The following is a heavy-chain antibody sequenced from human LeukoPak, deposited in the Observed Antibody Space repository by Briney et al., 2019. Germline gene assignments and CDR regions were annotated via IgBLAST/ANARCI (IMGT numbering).Heavy chain of an antibody. D-gene: IGHD2-2*01. J-gene: IGHJ6*03. CDR1: GGSISSYY. V-gene: IGHV4-59*01. Sequence: SETLSLTCTVSGGSISSYYWSWIRQPPWKGLEWIGYIYYSGSTNYNPSLKSRVTISVDTSKNQFSLKLSSVTAADTAVYYCARVGYCSSTSCLGYYYYYMDVWGKGTTVTVSS. CDR2: IYYSGST. CDR3: ARVGYCSSTSCLGYYYYYMDV.